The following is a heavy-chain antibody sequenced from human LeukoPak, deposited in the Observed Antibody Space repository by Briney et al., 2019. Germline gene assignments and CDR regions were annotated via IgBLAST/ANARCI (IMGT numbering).Heavy chain of an antibody. CDR1: GFASRSYW. V-gene: IGHV3-74*01. CDR3: ARDLGSRPAAIGYCYYHMDV. J-gene: IGHJ6*02. Sequence: TPRLSCAASGFASRSYWMHWVSHTTGYWLELVSRIDGDASGTNNADSVKGRFSISRDNVKNSLYLQMNSLRVEDTALYYCARDLGSRPAAIGYCYYHMDVWGQGTTVTVSS. CDR2: IDGDASGT. D-gene: IGHD2-2*02.